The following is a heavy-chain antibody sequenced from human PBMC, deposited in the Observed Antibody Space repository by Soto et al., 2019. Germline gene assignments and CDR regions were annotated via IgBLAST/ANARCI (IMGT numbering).Heavy chain of an antibody. Sequence: PSQTLSRTCSVYGGPLSGYYWSWIRQPPGKGLEWSGEINHSGSTNSNPSLKSRVTISVDTSKNQFSLKLSSVTAADTAVYYCARGSKYGAYFDYWGQGTLVTVSS. V-gene: IGHV4-34*01. D-gene: IGHD4-4*01. CDR1: GGPLSGYY. CDR3: ARGSKYGAYFDY. J-gene: IGHJ4*02. CDR2: INHSGST.